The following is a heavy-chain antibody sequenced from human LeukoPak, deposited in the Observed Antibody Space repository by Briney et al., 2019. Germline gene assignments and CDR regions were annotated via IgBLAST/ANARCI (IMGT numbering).Heavy chain of an antibody. V-gene: IGHV4-38-2*02. D-gene: IGHD3-10*01. CDR1: GYSISSGYY. Sequence: SETLSLTCTVSGYSISSGYYWGWIRQPPGKGLEWIGSIYHSGSTYYNPSLMSRVTISVDTSRNQFSLKLSSVTAADTAVYYCARESGDRGAFDIWGQGTMVTVSS. J-gene: IGHJ3*02. CDR3: ARESGDRGAFDI. CDR2: IYHSGST.